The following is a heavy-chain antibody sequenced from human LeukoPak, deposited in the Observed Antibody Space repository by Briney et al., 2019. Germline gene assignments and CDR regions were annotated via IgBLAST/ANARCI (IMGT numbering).Heavy chain of an antibody. CDR3: ARDCSSSCSPYYGMDV. CDR2: IHSGGTT. V-gene: IGHV3-53*01. J-gene: IGHJ6*02. D-gene: IGHD2-2*01. CDR1: GFTVSSNY. Sequence: GGSLRLSCAASGFTVSSNYRSWVRQAPGKGLEWVSIIHSGGTTNYVDSVKGRFTISRDNSRNTLYLQMNSLRAEDTAVYYCARDCSSSCSPYYGMDVWGQGTTVTVSS.